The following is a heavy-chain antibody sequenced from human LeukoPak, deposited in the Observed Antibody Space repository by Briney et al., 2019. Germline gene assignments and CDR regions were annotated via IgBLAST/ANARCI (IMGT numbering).Heavy chain of an antibody. CDR1: GGSITSNNW. Sequence: SGTLSLTCAVSGGSITSNNWWSWVRQPPGKGLEWIGEINHSGSTNYNPSLKSRVTISVDTSKNQFSLKLSSVTAADTAVYYCARLAVAGTYFQHWGQGTLVTVSS. D-gene: IGHD6-13*01. J-gene: IGHJ1*01. CDR2: INHSGST. CDR3: ARLAVAGTYFQH. V-gene: IGHV4-4*02.